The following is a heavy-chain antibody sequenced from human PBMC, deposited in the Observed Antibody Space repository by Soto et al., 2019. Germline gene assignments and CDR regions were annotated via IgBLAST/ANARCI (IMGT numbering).Heavy chain of an antibody. CDR2: IYGGGAT. Sequence: EVQLVETGGGLFQPGGSLRLSCAASGFSVSSNYMSWVRQAPGKGLEWVSVIYGGGATYYADSVKGRFTISRGNSKNTLYLQMDTLRAEDTAVYFCARGLYDGSAYWGQGTLVTVSS. V-gene: IGHV3-53*02. J-gene: IGHJ4*02. CDR1: GFSVSSNY. CDR3: ARGLYDGSAY. D-gene: IGHD3-22*01.